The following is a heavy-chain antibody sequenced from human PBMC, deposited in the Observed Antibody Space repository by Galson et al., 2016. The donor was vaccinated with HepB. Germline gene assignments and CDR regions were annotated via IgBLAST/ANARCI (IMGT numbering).Heavy chain of an antibody. J-gene: IGHJ6*02. Sequence: SLRLSCAASGFTVSNKYMSWVRQAPGKGLEWLSVIYSGGSTYYADSVKGRFTISRDNSKNTVYLQMNNLRVEDTAVYYCAVEAGIAVAGPEFHYYYDMDVWGQGTTVTVSS. CDR2: IYSGGST. D-gene: IGHD6-19*01. CDR3: AVEAGIAVAGPEFHYYYDMDV. V-gene: IGHV3-53*01. CDR1: GFTVSNKY.